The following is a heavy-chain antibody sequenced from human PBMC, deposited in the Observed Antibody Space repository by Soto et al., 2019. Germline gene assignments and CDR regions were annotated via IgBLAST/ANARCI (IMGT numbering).Heavy chain of an antibody. D-gene: IGHD3-22*01. CDR1: GGSISSGGYY. J-gene: IGHJ3*02. Sequence: PSETLSLTCTVSGGSISSGGYYWSWIRQHPGKGLEWIGYIYYSGSTYYNPSLKSRVTISVDTSKNQFSLKLSSVTAADTAVYYCASSPAYYYDSSGSDDAFDIWGQGTMVTVPS. CDR2: IYYSGST. V-gene: IGHV4-31*03. CDR3: ASSPAYYYDSSGSDDAFDI.